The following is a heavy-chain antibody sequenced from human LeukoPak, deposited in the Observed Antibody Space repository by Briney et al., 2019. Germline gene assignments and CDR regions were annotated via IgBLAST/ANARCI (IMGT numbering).Heavy chain of an antibody. J-gene: IGHJ6*02. CDR3: ARGHHGMDV. CDR2: ISDSSSYT. CDR1: GLTFSDYY. Sequence: PGGSLRLSCAASGLTFSDYYMSWIRQAPGKGLEWVSYISDSSSYTNFADSVKGRLTISRDNAKNSLYLQMNSLRAEDTAVYYCARGHHGMDVWGQGTTVTVSS. V-gene: IGHV3-11*05.